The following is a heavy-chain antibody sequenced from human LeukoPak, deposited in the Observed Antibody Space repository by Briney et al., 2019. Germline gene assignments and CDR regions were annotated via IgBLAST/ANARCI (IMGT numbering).Heavy chain of an antibody. V-gene: IGHV4-34*01. D-gene: IGHD3-22*01. J-gene: IGHJ5*02. CDR2: INHSGST. CDR3: AALSVVVVISWFDP. CDR1: GGSFSGYY. Sequence: SETLSLTCAVYGGSFSGYYWSWIRQPPGKGLEWIGEINHSGSTNYNPSLKSRVTISVDTSKNQFSLKLNSVTAADTAVYYCAALSVVVVISWFDPWGQGTLVTVSS.